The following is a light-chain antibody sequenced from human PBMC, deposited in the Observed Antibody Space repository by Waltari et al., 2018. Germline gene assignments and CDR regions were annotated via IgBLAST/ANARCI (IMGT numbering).Light chain of an antibody. CDR1: QSVSSS. J-gene: IGKJ1*01. V-gene: IGKV3-11*01. CDR2: SAS. Sequence: EIVLTQSPATLSLSPGERATLSCRASQSVSSSLAWYQQKPGQAPRLLIYSASNRATGIPARFSGSGSGTDFTLTISNLEPEDFAVYYCQQYGSSTRTFGQGTKVEIK. CDR3: QQYGSSTRT.